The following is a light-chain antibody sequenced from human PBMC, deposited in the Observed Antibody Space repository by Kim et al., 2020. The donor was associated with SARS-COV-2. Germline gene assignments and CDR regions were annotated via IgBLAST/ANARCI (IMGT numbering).Light chain of an antibody. Sequence: SQGERAALSCRASQSVSDIYLAWYQHKPGQAPRLLIYGASSRATGIPARFSGTGSGTDFTLTISRLEPEDFAVYFCQQYVDSPRTFGQGTKVDIK. CDR2: GAS. CDR1: QSVSDIY. V-gene: IGKV3-20*01. CDR3: QQYVDSPRT. J-gene: IGKJ1*01.